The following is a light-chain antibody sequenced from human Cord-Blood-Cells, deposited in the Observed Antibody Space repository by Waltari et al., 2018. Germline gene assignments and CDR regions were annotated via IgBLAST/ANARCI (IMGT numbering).Light chain of an antibody. Sequence: EIVMTQSLATLSVSPGDRATLSGRASQIVSSNLAWYQQKPGQAPGLLIYGASTRATGIPARFSGSGSGTEFTLTISSLQSEDFAVYYCQHYNNWPPLTFGGGSKVEIK. V-gene: IGKV3-15*01. CDR3: QHYNNWPPLT. CDR1: QIVSSN. J-gene: IGKJ4*01. CDR2: GAS.